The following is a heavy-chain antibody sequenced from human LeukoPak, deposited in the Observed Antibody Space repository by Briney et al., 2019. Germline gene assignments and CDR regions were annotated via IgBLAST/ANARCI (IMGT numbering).Heavy chain of an antibody. V-gene: IGHV3-30*04. CDR2: ISYNGRRK. Sequence: GRSLRLSCVASGFSFSGYAIHWVRQAPGKGLEWVALISYNGRRKEYAASVKGRFTIDRDNSKNTVYPQMNNLRPDDTAIYFCARQEARNYYYEGLDYWGPGNLVTVSS. D-gene: IGHD3-22*01. J-gene: IGHJ4*02. CDR3: ARQEARNYYYEGLDY. CDR1: GFSFSGYA.